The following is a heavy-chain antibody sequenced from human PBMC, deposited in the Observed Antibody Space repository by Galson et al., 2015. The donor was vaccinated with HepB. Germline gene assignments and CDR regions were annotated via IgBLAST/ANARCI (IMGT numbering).Heavy chain of an antibody. Sequence: SVKVSCKASGYTFTGYYMHWVRQAPGQGLEWMGWINPNSGGTNYAQKFQGRVTMTRDTSISTAYMGLSRLRSDDTAVYYCARGIGPTYCSSTSCYEGNDYWGQGTLVTASS. CDR3: ARGIGPTYCSSTSCYEGNDY. CDR2: INPNSGGT. J-gene: IGHJ4*02. V-gene: IGHV1-2*02. D-gene: IGHD2-2*01. CDR1: GYTFTGYY.